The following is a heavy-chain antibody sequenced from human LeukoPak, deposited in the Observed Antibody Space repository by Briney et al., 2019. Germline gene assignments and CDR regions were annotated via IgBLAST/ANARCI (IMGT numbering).Heavy chain of an antibody. Sequence: SETLSLTCTVSGGSISSSSYYWGWIRQPPGKGLEWIGSIYYSGSTHYNPSLKSRVTISVDTSKNQFSLKLSSVTAADTAVYYCARQGRGLYDSSGYYIDYWGQGTLVTVSS. CDR2: IYYSGST. D-gene: IGHD3-22*01. CDR3: ARQGRGLYDSSGYYIDY. V-gene: IGHV4-39*01. J-gene: IGHJ4*02. CDR1: GGSISSSSYY.